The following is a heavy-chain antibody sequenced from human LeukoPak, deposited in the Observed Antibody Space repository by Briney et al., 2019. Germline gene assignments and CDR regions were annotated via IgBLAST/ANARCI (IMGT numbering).Heavy chain of an antibody. CDR1: GGSFSGYY. CDR2: INHSGST. V-gene: IGHV4-34*01. Sequence: PSGTLSLTCAVYGGSFSGYYWSWIRQPPGRGLEWIGEINHSGSTSYNPSLKSRVTISVDTSKNQFSLKLSSVTAADTAVYYCARVGNYGDSDRGVYYFDYWGQGTLVTVSS. D-gene: IGHD4-17*01. CDR3: ARVGNYGDSDRGVYYFDY. J-gene: IGHJ4*02.